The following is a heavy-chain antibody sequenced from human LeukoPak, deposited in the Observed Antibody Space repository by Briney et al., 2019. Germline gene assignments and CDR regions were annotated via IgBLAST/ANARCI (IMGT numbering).Heavy chain of an antibody. CDR3: VRDLGGIAAAVRWFDP. CDR2: IIPILNTS. D-gene: IGHD6-13*01. J-gene: IGHJ5*02. V-gene: IGHV1-69*06. Sequence: SVKVSCKASGGTFSSYAISWVRQAPGQGLEWMGGIIPILNTSNYAQNFQGRVTMTADKSTSTAYMELNRLRFEDTAMYYCVRDLGGIAAAVRWFDPWGQGTLVTVSS. CDR1: GGTFSSYA.